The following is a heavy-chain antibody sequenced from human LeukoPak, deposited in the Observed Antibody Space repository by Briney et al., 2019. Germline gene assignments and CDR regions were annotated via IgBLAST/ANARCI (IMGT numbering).Heavy chain of an antibody. Sequence: GASVKVSCKASGYTFTRHYMHWVRQAPGQGLEWMGWINPNSGGTNYAQKFQGRVTMTRDTSISTAYMELSRLRSDDTAVYYCAGRAPTVVTQQGYYYYMDVWGKGTTVTISS. J-gene: IGHJ6*03. D-gene: IGHD4-23*01. CDR1: GYTFTRHY. CDR3: AGRAPTVVTQQGYYYYMDV. V-gene: IGHV1-2*02. CDR2: INPNSGGT.